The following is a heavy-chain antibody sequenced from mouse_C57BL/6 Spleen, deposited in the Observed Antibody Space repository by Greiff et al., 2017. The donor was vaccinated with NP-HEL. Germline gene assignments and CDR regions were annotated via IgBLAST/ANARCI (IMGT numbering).Heavy chain of an antibody. D-gene: IGHD1-1*01. V-gene: IGHV8-8*01. Sequence: QVTLKVCGPGILQPSQTLSLTCSFSGFSLSTFGMGVGWIRQPSGKGLEWLAHIWWDGDKYFNPALKSRLTISKDTSKNQVVLKIANVDTADTATYYCARIEIHRENYYGSSYFWYFDVWGTGTTVTVSS. J-gene: IGHJ1*03. CDR2: IWWDGDK. CDR3: ARIEIHRENYYGSSYFWYFDV. CDR1: GFSLSTFGMG.